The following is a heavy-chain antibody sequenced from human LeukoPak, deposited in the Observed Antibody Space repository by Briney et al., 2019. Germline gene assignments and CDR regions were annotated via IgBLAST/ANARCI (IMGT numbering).Heavy chain of an antibody. V-gene: IGHV3-9*01. D-gene: IGHD3-10*01. Sequence: GRSLRLSCAASGFTFDGYAMHWVRQAPGKGLEWVSGISWNSGSIGYADSAKGRFTISRDNSKNTLYLQMNSLRAEDTAVYYCARLWFGELLSTSSLDYWGQGTLVTVSS. CDR3: ARLWFGELLSTSSLDY. CDR2: ISWNSGSI. J-gene: IGHJ4*02. CDR1: GFTFDGYA.